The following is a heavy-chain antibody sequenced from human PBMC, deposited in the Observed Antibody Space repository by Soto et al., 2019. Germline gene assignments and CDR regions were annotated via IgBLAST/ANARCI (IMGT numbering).Heavy chain of an antibody. CDR1: GASISTNHHN. D-gene: IGHD3-9*01. CDR3: ARLPTGYPNWFDP. J-gene: IGHJ5*02. Sequence: QVQLQGSGPGLVRPSETLSLTCTVSGASISTNHHNWAWVRQPPGKGLEWMGNIHYRRDTYFNPSLGSRLSMSVDTSKNQFSLKLTSVTAADTAVYYCARLPTGYPNWFDPWGQGTLVTVSS. CDR2: IHYRRDT. V-gene: IGHV4-39*01.